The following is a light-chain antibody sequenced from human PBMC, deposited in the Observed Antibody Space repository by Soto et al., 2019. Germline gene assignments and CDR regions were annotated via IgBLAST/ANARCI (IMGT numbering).Light chain of an antibody. J-gene: IGKJ1*01. CDR3: HQYGNSPQT. Sequence: EVVMRQSPATLSVSPGEGATLSCRASQGIGDTLAWYQHKPGQTPRLLIYGASSRATGVPDRFSGWGSGTDFTLTISRLEPEDFAVYYCHQYGNSPQTLGQGTKVDIK. CDR1: QGIGDT. CDR2: GAS. V-gene: IGKV3-20*01.